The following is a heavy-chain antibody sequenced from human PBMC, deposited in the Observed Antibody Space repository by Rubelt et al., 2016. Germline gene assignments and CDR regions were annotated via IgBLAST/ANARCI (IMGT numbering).Heavy chain of an antibody. CDR2: MTYDGSE. CDR3: ARSWGSSFSDY. J-gene: IGHJ4*02. D-gene: IGHD6-19*01. CDR1: GFTFSSYA. V-gene: IGHV3-7*01. Sequence: LVQPGGSLRLSCAASGFTFSSYAMSWVRQAPGKGLEWVAVMTYDGSEHYADSAKGRFTISRDIAKNTVYLQMNSLRVEDTAMYYCARSWGSSFSDYWGQGTLVTVSS.